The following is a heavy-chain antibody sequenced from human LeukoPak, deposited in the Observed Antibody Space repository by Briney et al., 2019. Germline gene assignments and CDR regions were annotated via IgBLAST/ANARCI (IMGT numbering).Heavy chain of an antibody. J-gene: IGHJ4*02. Sequence: TGGSLRLSCAASGFTFSSYAMHWVRQAPGKGLEWVAVISYDGSNKYYADSVKGRFTISRDNAKNSLYLQMNSLRAEDTAVYYCARGAYGDSIDYWGQGTLVTVSS. CDR2: ISYDGSNK. CDR1: GFTFSSYA. V-gene: IGHV3-30-3*01. D-gene: IGHD4-17*01. CDR3: ARGAYGDSIDY.